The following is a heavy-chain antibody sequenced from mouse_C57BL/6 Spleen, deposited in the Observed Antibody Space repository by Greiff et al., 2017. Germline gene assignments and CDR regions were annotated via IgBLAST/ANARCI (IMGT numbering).Heavy chain of an antibody. V-gene: IGHV1-54*01. CDR3: ARGGTVVAPYFDY. D-gene: IGHD1-1*01. J-gene: IGHJ2*01. CDR1: GYAFTNYL. CDR2: INPGSGGT. Sequence: QVQLQQSGAELVRPGTSVKVSCKASGYAFTNYLIEWVKQRPGQGLEWIGVINPGSGGTNYNEKFKGKATLTADKSSSTAYMQLSSLTSEDSAVYFCARGGTVVAPYFDYWGQGTTLTVSS.